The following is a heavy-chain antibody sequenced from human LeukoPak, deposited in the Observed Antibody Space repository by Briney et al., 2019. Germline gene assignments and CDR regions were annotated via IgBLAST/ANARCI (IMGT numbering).Heavy chain of an antibody. D-gene: IGHD6-13*01. CDR3: TTDPSGSSWYQFDP. V-gene: IGHV3-15*01. CDR1: GFTFSNAW. Sequence: GGSLRLSCAASGFTFSNAWMSWVRQAPGKGLEWVGRIKSKTDGGTTDYAAPVKGRFTISRDDSKNTLYLQMNSLKTGDTAVYYCTTDPSGSSWYQFDPWGQGTLVTVSS. J-gene: IGHJ5*02. CDR2: IKSKTDGGTT.